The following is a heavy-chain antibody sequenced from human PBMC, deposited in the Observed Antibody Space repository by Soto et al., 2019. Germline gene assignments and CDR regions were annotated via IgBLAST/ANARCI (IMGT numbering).Heavy chain of an antibody. J-gene: IGHJ4*02. CDR3: ARGNDYGDYYFDH. V-gene: IGHV4-59*01. CDR2: IYYSGST. D-gene: IGHD4-17*01. CDR1: GRSTGYYY. Sequence: PSETLSLTCTASGRSTGYYYRRWTRQPPGKGLEWIGYIYYSGSTNYNPSLKSRLTISVDTSKNQFSLKLSSVTAADTAVYYCARGNDYGDYYFDHWGQGTLVTVS.